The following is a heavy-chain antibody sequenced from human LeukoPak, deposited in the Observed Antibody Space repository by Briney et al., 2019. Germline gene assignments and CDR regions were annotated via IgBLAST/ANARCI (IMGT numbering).Heavy chain of an antibody. CDR3: VRNSPGRDYYDSSGYNY. V-gene: IGHV4-34*01. D-gene: IGHD3-22*01. Sequence: SETLSLTCAVYGGSFSGYYWSWIRQPPGKGLEWIGEINHSGSTNYNPSLKSRVTISVDTSKNQFSLKLSSVTAADTAVYYCVRNSPGRDYYDSSGYNYWGQGTLVTVSS. CDR2: INHSGST. CDR1: GGSFSGYY. J-gene: IGHJ4*02.